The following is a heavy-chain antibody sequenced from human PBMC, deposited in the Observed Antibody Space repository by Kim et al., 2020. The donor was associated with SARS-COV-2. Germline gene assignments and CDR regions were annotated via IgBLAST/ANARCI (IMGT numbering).Heavy chain of an antibody. CDR2: INPSGGST. CDR3: ARVDALYYGMDV. Sequence: ASVKVSCKASGYTFTSYYMHWVRQAPGQGLEWMGIINPSGGSTSYAQKFQGRVTMTRDTSTNTVYMELNSLRSEDSAVYYCARVDALYYGMDVWGQGTTVTVSS. D-gene: IGHD2-2*01. V-gene: IGHV1-46*01. J-gene: IGHJ6*02. CDR1: GYTFTSYY.